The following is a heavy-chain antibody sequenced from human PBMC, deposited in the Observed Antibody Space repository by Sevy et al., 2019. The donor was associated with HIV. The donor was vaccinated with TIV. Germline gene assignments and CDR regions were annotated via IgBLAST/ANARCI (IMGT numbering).Heavy chain of an antibody. CDR2: ISYDGSNK. V-gene: IGHV3-30*04. J-gene: IGHJ6*02. CDR1: GFTFSSYA. Sequence: GGSLRLSCAASGFTFSSYAMHWVRQAPGKGLEWVAVISYDGSNKYYADSVKGRFTISRDNSKNTLYLQMNSLRAEDTAVYYCARDLVLRYFDWVLKYGMDVWGQWTTVTVSS. CDR3: ARDLVLRYFDWVLKYGMDV. D-gene: IGHD3-9*01.